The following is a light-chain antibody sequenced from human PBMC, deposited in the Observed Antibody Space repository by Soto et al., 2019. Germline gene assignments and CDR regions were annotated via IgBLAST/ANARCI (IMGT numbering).Light chain of an antibody. CDR2: AAS. V-gene: IGKV1-39*01. J-gene: IGKJ5*01. CDR1: QSISTY. CDR3: QQSYTTPIT. Sequence: DIQMTQSPSSLSSSVGDRFTFTCRASQSISTYLNWYEQKPGKAPNLLISAASRLQSGVPPRFSGSGSGTDFTLTINSLRPEDFATYFCQQSYTTPITFGQGTRLEIK.